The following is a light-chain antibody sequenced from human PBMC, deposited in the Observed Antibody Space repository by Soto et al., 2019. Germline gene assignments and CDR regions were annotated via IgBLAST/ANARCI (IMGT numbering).Light chain of an antibody. J-gene: IGKJ3*01. CDR2: GAS. CDR3: QQYRSSPLFT. CDR1: QSVSSSY. Sequence: EIVLTQSPGTLSLSPGERATLSCRASQSVSSSYLAWYQQKPGQAPRLLIYGASSSATGIPDRFSGSGSGTDFTLTISRLEPEDFAVYYCQQYRSSPLFTFGPGTKVDIK. V-gene: IGKV3-20*01.